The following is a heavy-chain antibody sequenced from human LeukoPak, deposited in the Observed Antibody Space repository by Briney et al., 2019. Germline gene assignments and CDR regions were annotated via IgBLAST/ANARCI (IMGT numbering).Heavy chain of an antibody. CDR2: IYPGDSDT. D-gene: IGHD5-18*01. Sequence: GESLQISCKGSGYSFTSYWIGWVRQMPGKGLEWMGIIYPGDSDTRYSPSFQGQVTISADKSISTAYLQWSSLKASDTAMYYCARLDVEADTAMATHFDYWGQGTLVTVSS. CDR1: GYSFTSYW. V-gene: IGHV5-51*01. CDR3: ARLDVEADTAMATHFDY. J-gene: IGHJ4*02.